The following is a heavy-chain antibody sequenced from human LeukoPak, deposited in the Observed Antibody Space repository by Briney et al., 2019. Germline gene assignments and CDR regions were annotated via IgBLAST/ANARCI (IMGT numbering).Heavy chain of an antibody. J-gene: IGHJ6*03. Sequence: ASVKVSRTASGYTFTIFGISWVRQAPGQGLEWMGWISAYNGNTNYAQKVQGRVTMTTDTSTTTAYMELRSLTSDDTAMYYCARDGAERPHYMDVWGKGTTVTVSS. D-gene: IGHD1-1*01. CDR2: ISAYNGNT. V-gene: IGHV1-18*01. CDR3: ARDGAERPHYMDV. CDR1: GYTFTIFG.